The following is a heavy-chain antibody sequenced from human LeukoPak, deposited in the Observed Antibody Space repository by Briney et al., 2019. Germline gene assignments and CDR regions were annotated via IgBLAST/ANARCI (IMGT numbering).Heavy chain of an antibody. CDR1: GFTFSSYA. CDR2: ISYDGSNK. Sequence: GGSLRLSCAASGFTFSSYAMHWVRQAPGKGLEWVAVISYDGSNKYYADSVKGRFTISRDNSKNTLYLQMNSLRAEDTAVYYCAREKYSSSSRAYYYYGMDVWGQGATVTVSS. D-gene: IGHD6-6*01. V-gene: IGHV3-30-3*01. J-gene: IGHJ6*02. CDR3: AREKYSSSSRAYYYYGMDV.